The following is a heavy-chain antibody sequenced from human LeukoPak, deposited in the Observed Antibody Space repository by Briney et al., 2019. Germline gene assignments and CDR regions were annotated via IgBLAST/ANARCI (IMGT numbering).Heavy chain of an antibody. CDR2: IYYSGST. V-gene: IGHV4-59*08. CDR1: GGSISSYY. Sequence: PSETLSLTCTVSGGSISSYYWSWIRQPPGKGLEWIGYIYYSGSTNYNPSLKSRVTISVDTSKNQFSLKLSSVTAADTAVYYCVRFGSGTLQFDVWGQGTLVIVSS. CDR3: VRFGSGTLQFDV. D-gene: IGHD3-10*01. J-gene: IGHJ4*02.